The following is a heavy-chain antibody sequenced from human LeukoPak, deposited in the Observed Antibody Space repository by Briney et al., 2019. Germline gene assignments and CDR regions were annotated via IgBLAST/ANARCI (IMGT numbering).Heavy chain of an antibody. Sequence: GGSLRLSCAVSGFTFSSYWMSWFRQAPGKGLEWVANINQDGSQKFSVDSVKGRFTISRDNAKNSLSLQMNSLRVEDTAVYYCAKPLRPTTSYFDSWGQGTLVTVSS. D-gene: IGHD1-1*01. J-gene: IGHJ4*02. V-gene: IGHV3-7*03. CDR2: INQDGSQK. CDR3: AKPLRPTTSYFDS. CDR1: GFTFSSYW.